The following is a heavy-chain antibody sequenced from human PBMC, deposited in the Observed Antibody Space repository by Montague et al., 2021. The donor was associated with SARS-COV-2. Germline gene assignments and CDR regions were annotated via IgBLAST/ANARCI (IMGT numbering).Heavy chain of an antibody. Sequence: SLRLSCAASGFTFSSYEMNWVRQAPGKGLEWVSYISSSGSTIYYADSVKGRFTISRDNAKNSLYLQMNSLRAEDTAVYYCAREPRETGSDWYYDFWSGYSLPRGYYYYRMDVWGQGTTVTVSS. V-gene: IGHV3-48*03. D-gene: IGHD3-3*01. CDR2: ISSSGSTI. CDR3: AREPRETGSDWYYDFWSGYSLPRGYYYYRMDV. CDR1: GFTFSSYE. J-gene: IGHJ6*02.